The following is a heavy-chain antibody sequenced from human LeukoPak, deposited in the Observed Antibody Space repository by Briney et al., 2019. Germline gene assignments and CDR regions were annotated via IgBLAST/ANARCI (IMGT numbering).Heavy chain of an antibody. CDR1: GFTFSSYA. Sequence: GRSLRLSCAAFGFTFSSYAMHWVRQAPGKGLEWVAVISYDGSNKYYADSVKGRFSISRDNSKNTLYLQMNSMRAEDTALYYCANTDYGDYGEAFDYWGQGTLVTVSS. J-gene: IGHJ4*02. CDR3: ANTDYGDYGEAFDY. CDR2: ISYDGSNK. D-gene: IGHD4-17*01. V-gene: IGHV3-30*04.